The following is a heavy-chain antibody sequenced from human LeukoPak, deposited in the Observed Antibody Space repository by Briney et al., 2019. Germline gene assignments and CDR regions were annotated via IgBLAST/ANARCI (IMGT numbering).Heavy chain of an antibody. V-gene: IGHV4-61*02. J-gene: IGHJ3*02. Sequence: PSETLSLTCTVSGGSISSSGSSYWSWIRQPAEKGLEWIGRIYTSGSTSYNPSLKRRVTISVDTSKNQFALKLSSVTAADTAVYYCARGYSSGWHQDAFDIWGQGTMVTVSS. CDR3: ARGYSSGWHQDAFDI. CDR1: GGSISSSGSSY. D-gene: IGHD6-19*01. CDR2: IYTSGST.